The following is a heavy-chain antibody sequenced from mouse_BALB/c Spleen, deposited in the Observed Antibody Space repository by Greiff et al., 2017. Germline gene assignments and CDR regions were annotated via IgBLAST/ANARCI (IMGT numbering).Heavy chain of an antibody. CDR1: GFTFSDYY. Sequence: EVQRVESGGGLVKPGGSLKLSCAASGFTFSDYYMYWVRQTPEKRLEWVATISDGGSYTYYPDSVKGRFTISRDNAKNNLYLQMSSLKSEDTAMYYCARGDYYYGSSWNYFDYWGQGTTLTVSS. J-gene: IGHJ2*01. V-gene: IGHV5-4*02. D-gene: IGHD1-1*01. CDR2: ISDGGSYT. CDR3: ARGDYYYGSSWNYFDY.